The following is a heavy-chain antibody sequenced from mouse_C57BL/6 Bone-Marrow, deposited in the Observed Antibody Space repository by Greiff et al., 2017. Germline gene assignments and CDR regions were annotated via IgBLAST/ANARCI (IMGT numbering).Heavy chain of an antibody. CDR3: VRQTARTLYYAMDY. D-gene: IGHD3-2*01. J-gene: IGHJ4*01. CDR2: INPGSGGT. Sequence: QVQLQQSGAELVRPGTSVKVSCKASGYAFTNYLIEWVKQRPGQGLEWIGVINPGSGGTNYNEKFKGKATLTADKSYSTAYMQLSSLTSEDSAVYFCVRQTARTLYYAMDYWGQGTSVTVSS. CDR1: GYAFTNYL. V-gene: IGHV1-54*01.